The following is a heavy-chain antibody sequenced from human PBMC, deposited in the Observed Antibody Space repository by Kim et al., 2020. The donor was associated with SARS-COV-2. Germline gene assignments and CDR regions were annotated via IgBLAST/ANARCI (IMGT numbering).Heavy chain of an antibody. Sequence: GIANYTPSLKSRVTLSVDTSKNQFSLKLSSVTAADTAVYYCARRAAGVDWWGQGTPVTVSS. V-gene: IGHV4-34*01. CDR2: GIA. CDR3: ARRAAGVDW. J-gene: IGHJ4*02.